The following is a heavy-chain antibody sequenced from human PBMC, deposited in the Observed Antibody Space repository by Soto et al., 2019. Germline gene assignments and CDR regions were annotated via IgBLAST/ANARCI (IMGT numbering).Heavy chain of an antibody. CDR1: GFTFSAYY. CDR2: ISSSGTSA. D-gene: IGHD6-19*01. J-gene: IGHJ4*02. Sequence: QVQLEESGGGLVKPGGSLRLSCAASGFTFSAYYMSWIRQAPGKGLEYISYISSSGTSANYADSVKGRFTISRDNAKNSLYLQMNSLRAEDTDVYYCARDRGAVTGQYFDYWGQGALVTGSS. CDR3: ARDRGAVTGQYFDY. V-gene: IGHV3-11*05.